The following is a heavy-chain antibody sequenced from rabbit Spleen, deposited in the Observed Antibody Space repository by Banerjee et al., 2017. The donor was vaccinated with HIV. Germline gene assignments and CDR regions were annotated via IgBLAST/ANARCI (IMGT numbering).Heavy chain of an antibody. CDR1: GFSFSSSDY. Sequence: QSLEESGGDLVKPGASLTLTCIASGFSFSSSDYICWVRQAPGKGLEWISCIAGSSGNTYSATWAKGRFTISKTSSTTVTLQMTSLTAADTATYFCARDTGTSFSTYGMDLWGPGTLVTVS. J-gene: IGHJ6*01. CDR2: IAGSSGNT. V-gene: IGHV1S40*01. CDR3: ARDTGTSFSTYGMDL. D-gene: IGHD8-1*01.